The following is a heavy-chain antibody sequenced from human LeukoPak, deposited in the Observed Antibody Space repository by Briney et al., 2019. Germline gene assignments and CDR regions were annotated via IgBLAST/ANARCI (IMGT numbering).Heavy chain of an antibody. CDR3: ARDGPDAFDI. CDR1: GFTFRSYW. J-gene: IGHJ3*02. V-gene: IGHV3-74*01. Sequence: TGGFLRLSCAASGFTFRSYWMHWVRQAPGKGLVWVSRINSDGTATTYADSVKGRYSASRDNAKNTLYLQMNSLRAEDTAVYYCARDGPDAFDIWGQGTMVTVSS. CDR2: INSDGTAT.